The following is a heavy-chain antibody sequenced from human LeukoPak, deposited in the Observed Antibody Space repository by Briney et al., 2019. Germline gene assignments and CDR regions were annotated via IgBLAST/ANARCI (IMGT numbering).Heavy chain of an antibody. D-gene: IGHD3-10*01. Sequence: GGSLRLSCAASGFTFSVYGMHWVRQAPGKGLEWVGVIWNDGSNKYYADSVKGRFTISRDNSRNTLYLQMNSLRAEDTAVYSCARASGPFDYWGQGTLVTVSS. CDR1: GFTFSVYG. J-gene: IGHJ4*02. CDR2: IWNDGSNK. CDR3: ARASGPFDY. V-gene: IGHV3-33*01.